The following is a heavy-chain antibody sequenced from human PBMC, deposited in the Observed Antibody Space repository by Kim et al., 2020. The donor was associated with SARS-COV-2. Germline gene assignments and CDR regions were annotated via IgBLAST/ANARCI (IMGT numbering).Heavy chain of an antibody. J-gene: IGHJ4*02. Sequence: GSLRLSCTASGFTFDDYAMSWVRQAPGKGLEWVGFIRSKAYGGTTEYAASVKGRFTISRDDSKSIAYMQMNSLKTEDTAVYYCTTTEDWCQGTLVTVSS. CDR3: TTTED. V-gene: IGHV3-49*04. CDR1: GFTFDDYA. CDR2: IRSKAYGGTT.